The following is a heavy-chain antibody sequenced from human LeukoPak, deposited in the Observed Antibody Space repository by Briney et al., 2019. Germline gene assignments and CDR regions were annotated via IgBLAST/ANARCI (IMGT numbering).Heavy chain of an antibody. Sequence: GGSLRLSCAASGFTFSSYSMNWVRQAPGKGLEWVSSISSSSSYIYYADSVKGRFTIPRDNAKNSLYLQMNSLRAEDTAVYCCARGGTAMVRDYYYYGMDVWGQGTTVTVSS. CDR1: GFTFSSYS. V-gene: IGHV3-21*01. D-gene: IGHD5-18*01. CDR2: ISSSSSYI. CDR3: ARGGTAMVRDYYYYGMDV. J-gene: IGHJ6*02.